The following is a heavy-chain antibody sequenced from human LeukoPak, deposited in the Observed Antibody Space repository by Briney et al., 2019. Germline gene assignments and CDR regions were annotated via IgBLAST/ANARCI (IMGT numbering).Heavy chain of an antibody. D-gene: IGHD3-9*01. V-gene: IGHV1-8*01. CDR3: ARASRVRYFDWLPYNWFDP. CDR2: MNPNSGNT. Sequence: ASVKVSCKASGYTFTSYDINWVRQATGQGLEWMGWMNPNSGNTGYAQKFQGRVTMTRNTSISTAYMGLSSLRSEDTAVYYCARASRVRYFDWLPYNWFDPWGQGTLVTVSS. CDR1: GYTFTSYD. J-gene: IGHJ5*02.